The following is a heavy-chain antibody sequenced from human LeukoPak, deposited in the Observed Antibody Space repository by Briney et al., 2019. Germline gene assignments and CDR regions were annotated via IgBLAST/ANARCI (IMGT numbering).Heavy chain of an antibody. CDR3: ARKKTYYDILTGYYKSHDAFDI. CDR2: ISAYNGNT. Sequence: ASVKVSCKASGYTFTSYGISWVRQAPGQGLEWMGWISAYNGNTNYAQKLQGRVTMTTDTSTSTAYMEVRSLRSDDTAVYYCARKKTYYDILTGYYKSHDAFDIWGQGTMVTVSS. V-gene: IGHV1-18*01. D-gene: IGHD3-9*01. J-gene: IGHJ3*02. CDR1: GYTFTSYG.